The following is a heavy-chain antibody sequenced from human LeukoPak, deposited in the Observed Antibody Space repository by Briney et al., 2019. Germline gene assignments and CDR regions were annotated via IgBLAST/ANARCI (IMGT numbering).Heavy chain of an antibody. V-gene: IGHV3-21*01. D-gene: IGHD3-22*01. J-gene: IGHJ4*02. CDR1: GFTFSSYS. Sequence: PGGSLRLSCAASGFTFSSYSMNWVRQAPGKGLEWVSSISSSSSHIYYADSVKGRFTISRDNAKNSLYLQMNSLRAEDTAVYYCARDSGYYVYWGRGTLVTVSS. CDR3: ARDSGYYVY. CDR2: ISSSSSHI.